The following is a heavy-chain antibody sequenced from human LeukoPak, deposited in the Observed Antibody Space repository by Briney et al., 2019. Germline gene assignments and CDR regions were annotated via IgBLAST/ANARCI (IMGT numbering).Heavy chain of an antibody. Sequence: ASVKVSCKASGYTFTSNDINWVRQTTGQGLEWMGWMNPNSGNTGYAQKFQDRVTMARNTSISTAYMELSSLRSEDTAIYYCARGVRARGYYFDYRGQGILVTVSS. CDR2: MNPNSGNT. CDR3: ARGVRARGYYFDY. V-gene: IGHV1-8*01. J-gene: IGHJ4*02. CDR1: GYTFTSND.